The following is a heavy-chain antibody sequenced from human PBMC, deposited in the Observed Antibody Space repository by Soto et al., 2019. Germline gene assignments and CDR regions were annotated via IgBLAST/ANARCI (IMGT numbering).Heavy chain of an antibody. CDR3: ARSPRYCSSTSCYLTPDY. V-gene: IGHV1-69*01. CDR1: GGTFSSYA. D-gene: IGHD2-2*01. CDR2: IIPIFGTA. Sequence: QVQLVQSGAEVKKPGSSVKVSCKASGGTFSSYAISWVRQAPGQGLEWMGGIIPIFGTANYAQKFQGRVTITADESTSTAYMELSSLRSEDTAVYYCARSPRYCSSTSCYLTPDYWGQGTPVTVSS. J-gene: IGHJ4*02.